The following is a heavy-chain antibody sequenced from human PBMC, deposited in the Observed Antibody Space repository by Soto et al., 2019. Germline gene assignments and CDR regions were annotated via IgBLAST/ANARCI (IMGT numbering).Heavy chain of an antibody. D-gene: IGHD5-18*01. CDR3: ARSAIATHWFFDL. CDR1: GGPISSSSYY. V-gene: IGHV4-39*01. J-gene: IGHJ2*01. Sequence: LSLTCTVSGGPISSSSYYWGWIRQAPGEGPEWLATIYYTGYTYHNPSLKSHVTISVDTSKNQFSLKLTSVTAADTALYYCARSAIATHWFFDLWGRGTLVTVSS. CDR2: IYYTGYT.